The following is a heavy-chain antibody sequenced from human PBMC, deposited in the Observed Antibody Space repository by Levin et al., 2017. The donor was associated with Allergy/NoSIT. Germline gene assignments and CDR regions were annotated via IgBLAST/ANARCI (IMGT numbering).Heavy chain of an antibody. Sequence: GGSLRLSCAASGFTFSSYGMHWVRQAPGKGLEWVAVISYDGSNKYYADSVKGRFTISRDNSKNTLYLQMNSLRAEDTAVYYCAKSSGWYRDFDYWGQGTLVTVSS. CDR2: ISYDGSNK. V-gene: IGHV3-30*18. J-gene: IGHJ4*02. D-gene: IGHD6-19*01. CDR3: AKSSGWYRDFDY. CDR1: GFTFSSYG.